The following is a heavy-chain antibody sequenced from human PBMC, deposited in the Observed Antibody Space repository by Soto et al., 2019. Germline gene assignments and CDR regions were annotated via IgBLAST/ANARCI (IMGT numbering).Heavy chain of an antibody. Sequence: EVQLVQSGAEVKKPGESLKISCKASGYNFTSCWIGWVRQMPGKGLELMGVIYPADSDTRYRPPFEGQVTFSVDKSLTTAYVQWNSLKTSDTARYYCARRRAWNDAFDFWGLGSLVTVSS. V-gene: IGHV5-51*03. CDR1: GYNFTSCW. J-gene: IGHJ4*02. CDR2: IYPADSDT. D-gene: IGHD1-1*01. CDR3: ARRRAWNDAFDF.